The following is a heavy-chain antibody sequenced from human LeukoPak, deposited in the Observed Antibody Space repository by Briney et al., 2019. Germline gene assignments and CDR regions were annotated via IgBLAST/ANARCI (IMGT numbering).Heavy chain of an antibody. D-gene: IGHD6-6*01. CDR2: IICSGDTI. Sequence: PGGSLRLSCDASGFVFSDYEMKWNRQAPGEGLEDISYIICSGDTIYYADSGRGRFTSSRDNAKNSLYLQRNSLRVGDTATYYCARVEGYSSSDYMAVGGKGITVTVP. CDR3: ARVEGYSSSDYMAV. J-gene: IGHJ6*03. CDR1: GFVFSDYE. V-gene: IGHV3-48*03.